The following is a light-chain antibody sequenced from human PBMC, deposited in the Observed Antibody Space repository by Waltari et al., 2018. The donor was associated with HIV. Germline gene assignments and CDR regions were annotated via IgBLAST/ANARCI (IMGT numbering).Light chain of an antibody. V-gene: IGKV3-20*01. Sequence: EIVLTQSPGTLSLSPGERATLSCRSSQTVNSNFLAWYQQNPGQAPRLLLSGSSSRATGIPDRFSGSGSGTDFILTISRLEPEDSGIYYCQQYDVSPPSTFGQGTKLEI. J-gene: IGKJ2*01. CDR3: QQYDVSPPST. CDR1: QTVNSNF. CDR2: GSS.